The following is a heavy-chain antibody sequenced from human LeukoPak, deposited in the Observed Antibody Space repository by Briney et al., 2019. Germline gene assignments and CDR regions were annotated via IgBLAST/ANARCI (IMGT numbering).Heavy chain of an antibody. Sequence: SETLSLTCAVSGGSISSSNWWSWVRQPPGKGLEWIGEIYHSGSTNYNPSLKSRVTISVDKSKNQFSLKLSSVTAADTAVYYCARGYCSGGSCYSGYDSSGYPLVSGAFDIWGQGTMVTVSS. J-gene: IGHJ3*02. V-gene: IGHV4-4*02. D-gene: IGHD2-15*01. CDR1: GGSISSSNW. CDR3: ARGYCSGGSCYSGYDSSGYPLVSGAFDI. CDR2: IYHSGST.